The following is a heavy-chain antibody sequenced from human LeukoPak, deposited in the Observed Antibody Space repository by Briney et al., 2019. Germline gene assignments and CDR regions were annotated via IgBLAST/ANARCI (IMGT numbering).Heavy chain of an antibody. Sequence: GGSLRLSCAASGFTFSNYWMTWVRQAPGKGLEWVANIKHDGSEDYYLDSVKGRFTISRDNAKNSLYLQMNSLRAEDTAVYYCARGQVTTVTGLAAFDIWGQGTMVTVSS. D-gene: IGHD4-17*01. CDR3: ARGQVTTVTGLAAFDI. V-gene: IGHV3-7*04. J-gene: IGHJ3*02. CDR2: IKHDGSED. CDR1: GFTFSNYW.